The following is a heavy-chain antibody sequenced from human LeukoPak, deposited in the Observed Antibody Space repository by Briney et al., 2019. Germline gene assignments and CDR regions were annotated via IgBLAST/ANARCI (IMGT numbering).Heavy chain of an antibody. CDR3: ARWTAAAGPYYYFAY. CDR2: IYYSGST. Sequence: SETLSLTCTVSGGSISSYYWSWIRQPPGKGLEWIGYIYYSGSTNYNPSLKSRVTISVDTSKNQFSLKLSSVTAADTAVYYCARWTAAAGPYYYFAYWGQGTLVTVSS. CDR1: GGSISSYY. D-gene: IGHD6-13*01. V-gene: IGHV4-59*01. J-gene: IGHJ4*02.